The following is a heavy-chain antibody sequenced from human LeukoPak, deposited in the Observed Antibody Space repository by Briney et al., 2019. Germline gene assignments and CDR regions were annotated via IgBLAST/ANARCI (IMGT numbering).Heavy chain of an antibody. CDR1: GGTFSSYA. D-gene: IGHD5-12*01. J-gene: IGHJ3*02. V-gene: IGHV1-69*06. CDR3: AREGKSDRYVRDAFDI. CDR2: IIPIFGTA. Sequence: GASVKVSCKASGGTFSSYAISWVRQAPGQGLEWMGGIIPIFGTANYAQKFQGRVTITADKSTSTAYMELSSLRSEDTAVYYCAREGKSDRYVRDAFDIWGQGTMVTVSS.